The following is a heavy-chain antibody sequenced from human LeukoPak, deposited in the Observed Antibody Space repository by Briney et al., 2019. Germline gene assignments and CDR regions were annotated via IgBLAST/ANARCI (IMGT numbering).Heavy chain of an antibody. J-gene: IGHJ4*02. Sequence: GASVEVSCKASGYTFTGYYIHWVRQAPGQGLEWMGWINSNSGGTNYAQKFQGRVTMTRDTSISTAYMELSRLRSDDTAVFYCARGRYYDYVWGSDFDYWGQGTLVTVSS. CDR2: INSNSGGT. CDR1: GYTFTGYY. V-gene: IGHV1-2*02. D-gene: IGHD3-16*01. CDR3: ARGRYYDYVWGSDFDY.